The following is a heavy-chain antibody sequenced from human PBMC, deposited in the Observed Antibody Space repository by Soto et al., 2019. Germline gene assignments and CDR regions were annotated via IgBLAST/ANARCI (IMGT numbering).Heavy chain of an antibody. J-gene: IGHJ3*02. Sequence: EVQLVESGGGVVRPGGSLRLSCAASGFTFDDYGMSWVRQAPGKGLEWVSGINWNGGSTGYADSVKGRFTISRDNAKNSLYLQMNSLRAEDTALYYFARDWGVYITGTTGPAFYIWGQGTMVTVSS. CDR2: INWNGGST. D-gene: IGHD1-7*01. CDR1: GFTFDDYG. V-gene: IGHV3-20*04. CDR3: ARDWGVYITGTTGPAFYI.